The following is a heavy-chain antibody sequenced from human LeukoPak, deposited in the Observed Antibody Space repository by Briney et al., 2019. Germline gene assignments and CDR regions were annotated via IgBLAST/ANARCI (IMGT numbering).Heavy chain of an antibody. CDR1: GFTFSSFS. CDR2: ISSTSSTI. V-gene: IGHV3-48*01. J-gene: IGHJ4*02. Sequence: PGGSLRLSCAASGFTFSSFSMNWVRQAPGKGLEWVSYISSTSSTIYYADSVKGRFTISRDNSKNTLYLQMNSLRAEDTAVYYCVRGGSSSWAYIDYWGQGTLVTVSS. CDR3: VRGGSSSWAYIDY. D-gene: IGHD6-13*01.